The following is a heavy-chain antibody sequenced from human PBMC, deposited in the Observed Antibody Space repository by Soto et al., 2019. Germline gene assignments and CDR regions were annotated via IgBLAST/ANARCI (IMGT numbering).Heavy chain of an antibody. J-gene: IGHJ6*02. CDR1: GGSISSGGYY. CDR3: ARDLRFRGFYGMDV. D-gene: IGHD3-10*01. V-gene: IGHV4-31*03. CDR2: IYYSGST. Sequence: QVQLQESGPGLVKPSQTLSLTCTVSGGSISSGGYYWSWIRQHPGKGLEWIGYIYYSGSTYYNPSLKRRVTISVYTSKNQFSLKRSSVTAADTPVYYCARDLRFRGFYGMDVWGQGTTVTVSS.